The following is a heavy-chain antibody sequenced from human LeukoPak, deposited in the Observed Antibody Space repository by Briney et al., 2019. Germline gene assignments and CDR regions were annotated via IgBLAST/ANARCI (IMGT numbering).Heavy chain of an antibody. Sequence: GGSLRLSCAASGFTFTSYSMNWVRQAPGKGLEWVSYITSYSSTTYYADSVKGRFTISRDNAKNSLYLQMNSLRAEDTAVYYCARDSFYGALFDYWGHGTLVTVSS. D-gene: IGHD1-26*01. CDR1: GFTFTSYS. V-gene: IGHV3-48*01. CDR3: ARDSFYGALFDY. CDR2: ITSYSSTT. J-gene: IGHJ4*01.